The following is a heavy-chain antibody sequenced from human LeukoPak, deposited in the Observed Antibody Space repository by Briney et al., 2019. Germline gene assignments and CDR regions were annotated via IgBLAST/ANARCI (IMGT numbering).Heavy chain of an antibody. D-gene: IGHD5-12*01. CDR1: GYIFTRYD. V-gene: IGHV1-8*01. Sequence: HVASVKVSCKASGYIFTRYDINWVRQATGQRLEWMGWMNPNTGNTGYAQKFQGRVTMTRNTSITTAYMELSSLRPEDTAVYFCARGMDSGFWGQGTLVTVSS. CDR3: ARGMDSGF. J-gene: IGHJ4*02. CDR2: MNPNTGNT.